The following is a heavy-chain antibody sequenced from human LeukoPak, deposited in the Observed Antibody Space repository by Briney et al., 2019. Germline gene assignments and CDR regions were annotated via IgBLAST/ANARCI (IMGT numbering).Heavy chain of an antibody. J-gene: IGHJ6*03. CDR3: AKDSTVGGWSYYYYMDV. CDR1: GFIFSSYW. Sequence: GGSLRLSCAASGFIFSSYWMSWVRQAPGKGLEWVANIKLDGSEKYYVDSVKGRFTISRDNAKNSLYLQMNSLRAEDTAVYYCAKDSTVGGWSYYYYMDVWGKGTTVTVSS. V-gene: IGHV3-7*03. D-gene: IGHD6-19*01. CDR2: IKLDGSEK.